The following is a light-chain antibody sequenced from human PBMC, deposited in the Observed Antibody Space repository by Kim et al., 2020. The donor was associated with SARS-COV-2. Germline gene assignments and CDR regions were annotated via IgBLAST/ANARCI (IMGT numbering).Light chain of an antibody. CDR3: QAWDSSTAV. Sequence: SYELTQPPSVSVSPGQTASITCSGDKLGDKYACWYQQKPGQSPVLVIYQDSKRPSGIPERFSGSNSGNNATLTISGTQAMDEADYYCQAWDSSTAVFGGG. J-gene: IGLJ3*02. CDR2: QDS. V-gene: IGLV3-1*01. CDR1: KLGDKY.